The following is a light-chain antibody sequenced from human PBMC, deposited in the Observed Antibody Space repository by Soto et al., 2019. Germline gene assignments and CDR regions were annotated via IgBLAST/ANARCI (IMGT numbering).Light chain of an antibody. J-gene: IGKJ2*01. CDR3: HQYNSWPPGT. Sequence: ETVMTQSPDTLSVSPGERVTLSCRASQSVSSSLAWYQQKPGQAPRLLIYGASTRATGIPARFSGSGSGTEFTLTISSLQSEDFALYYCHQYNSWPPGTFGQGTKVDIK. CDR1: QSVSSS. CDR2: GAS. V-gene: IGKV3-15*01.